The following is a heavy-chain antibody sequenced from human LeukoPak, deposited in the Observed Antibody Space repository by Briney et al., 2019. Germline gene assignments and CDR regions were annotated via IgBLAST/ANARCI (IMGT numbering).Heavy chain of an antibody. J-gene: IGHJ4*02. CDR3: AKGCGAGNCFRFDF. D-gene: IGHD2-15*01. CDR1: GFTFSSYA. CDR2: ISGTGGST. Sequence: GGSLRLSCAASGFTFSSYAMSWVRQAPGKGLEWVSTISGTGGSTYYTDSVKGRFTISRDNSKNTLCLQMNSLGAEDMAVYYCAKGCGAGNCFRFDFWGQGILVTVSS. V-gene: IGHV3-23*01.